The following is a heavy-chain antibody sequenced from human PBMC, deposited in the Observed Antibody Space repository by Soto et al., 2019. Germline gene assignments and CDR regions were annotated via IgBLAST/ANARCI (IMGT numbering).Heavy chain of an antibody. CDR1: GFTFSDYY. V-gene: IGHV3-11*01. J-gene: IGHJ5*02. D-gene: IGHD3-3*01. CDR3: ARVMDFWSGNNWFDP. Sequence: QVHVVESGGGLVKPGGSLRLSCAASGFTFSDYYMSWIRQAPGKGLDWVSYISSSGSTIYYADSVKGRFTISRDNAKNSLYLQMNSLRAEDTAVYYCARVMDFWSGNNWFDPWGQGTLVTVSS. CDR2: ISSSGSTI.